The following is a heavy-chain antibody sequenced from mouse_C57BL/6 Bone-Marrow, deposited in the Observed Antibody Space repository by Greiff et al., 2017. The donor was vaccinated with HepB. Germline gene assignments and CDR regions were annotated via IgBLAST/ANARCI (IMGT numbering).Heavy chain of an antibody. CDR3: ARVPYYYGSNCYWYFDV. CDR2: ISYDGSN. Sequence: EVHLVESGPGLVKPSQSLSLTCSVTGYSITSGYYWNWIRQFPGNKLEWMGYISYDGSNNYNPSLKNRISITRDTSKNQFFLKLNSVTTEDTATYYCARVPYYYGSNCYWYFDVWGTGTTVTVSS. D-gene: IGHD1-1*01. V-gene: IGHV3-6*01. J-gene: IGHJ1*03. CDR1: GYSITSGYY.